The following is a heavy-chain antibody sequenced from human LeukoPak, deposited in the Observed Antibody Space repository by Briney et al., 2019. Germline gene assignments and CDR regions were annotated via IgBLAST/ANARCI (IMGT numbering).Heavy chain of an antibody. Sequence: SQTLSLNCTVSGGSISSGSYYWSWIRQPAGKGLEWIGRVYTSGSTNYNPSLKSRVTISVDTSKNQFSLKLSSVTAADTAVYYCARVYYDSSGNYYAGAFEIWGQGTTVTVSS. V-gene: IGHV4-61*02. J-gene: IGHJ3*02. CDR3: ARVYYDSSGNYYAGAFEI. D-gene: IGHD3-22*01. CDR2: VYTSGST. CDR1: GGSISSGSYY.